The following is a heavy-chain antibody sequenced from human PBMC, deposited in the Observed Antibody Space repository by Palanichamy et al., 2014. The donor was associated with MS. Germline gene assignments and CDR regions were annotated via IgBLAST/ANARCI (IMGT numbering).Heavy chain of an antibody. V-gene: IGHV3-21*01. CDR1: GFGFTSHA. Sequence: EVQLVESGGGLVKPGGSLRLSCAASGFGFTSHAISWLRQAPGKGLEWVSSIDSSSNGIYYADAVEGRFTISRDNAENSLWLQMDSLRAEDTAVCYCARELRDGRKRYSSGWYAASDYWGQGTLVTVSS. J-gene: IGHJ4*02. D-gene: IGHD6-19*01. CDR2: IDSSSNGI. CDR3: ARELRDGRKRYSSGWYAASDY.